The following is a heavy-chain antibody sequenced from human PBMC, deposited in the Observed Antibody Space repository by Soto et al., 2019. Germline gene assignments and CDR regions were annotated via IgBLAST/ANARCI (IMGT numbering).Heavy chain of an antibody. V-gene: IGHV4-61*01. CDR1: GDSFSRGSYH. CDR3: AKVGWGGDS. J-gene: IGHJ5*01. CDR2: KPYTGSP. Sequence: XATLSLTCSVSGDSFSRGSYHWSWIRQPPGKGLEWIGFKPYTGSPDYNPSLKSRVVISIDRSKNQFSLKLSSVTATDTAVYFCAKVGWGGDSWGQGTLVTVSS. D-gene: IGHD7-27*01.